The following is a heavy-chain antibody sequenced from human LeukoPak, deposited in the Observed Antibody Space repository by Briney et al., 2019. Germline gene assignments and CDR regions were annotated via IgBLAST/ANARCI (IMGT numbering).Heavy chain of an antibody. Sequence: SETLSLTCTVSGGSISSSSYYWGWIRQPPGKGLEWIGSIYYSGSTYYNPSLKSRVTISVDTSKNQFSLKLSSVTAADTAVYYCARHRWLQPRYYYYYMDVWGKGTTVTVSS. D-gene: IGHD5-24*01. J-gene: IGHJ6*03. CDR3: ARHRWLQPRYYYYYMDV. CDR1: GGSISSSSYY. V-gene: IGHV4-39*07. CDR2: IYYSGST.